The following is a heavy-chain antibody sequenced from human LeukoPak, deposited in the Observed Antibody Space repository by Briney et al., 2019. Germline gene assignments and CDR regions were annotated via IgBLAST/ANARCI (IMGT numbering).Heavy chain of an antibody. V-gene: IGHV1-24*01. CDR2: FDPEDGET. CDR3: ATPGIAARPDVPGGYYYMDV. J-gene: IGHJ6*03. CDR1: GYTLTELS. D-gene: IGHD6-6*01. Sequence: ASVKVSCKVSGYTLTELSMHWVRQAPGKGLEWMGGFDPEDGETIYAQKFQGRVTMTEDTSTDTAYMELSSLRSEDTAVYYCATPGIAARPDVPGGYYYMDVWGKGTTVTVSS.